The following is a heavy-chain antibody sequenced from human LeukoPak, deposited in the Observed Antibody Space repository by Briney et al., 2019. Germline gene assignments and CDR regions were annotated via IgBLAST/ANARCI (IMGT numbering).Heavy chain of an antibody. Sequence: ASVKVSCKASGGTFISYAISWVRQAPGQGLEWMGGIIPIFGTANYAQKFQGRVTITADESTGTAYMELSSLRSEDTAVYYCATYYYGSGSHYYFDYWGQGTLVAVSS. V-gene: IGHV1-69*13. CDR3: ATYYYGSGSHYYFDY. D-gene: IGHD3-10*01. J-gene: IGHJ4*02. CDR2: IIPIFGTA. CDR1: GGTFISYA.